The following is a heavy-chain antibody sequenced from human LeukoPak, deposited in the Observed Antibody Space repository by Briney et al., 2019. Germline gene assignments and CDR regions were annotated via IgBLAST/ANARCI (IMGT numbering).Heavy chain of an antibody. J-gene: IGHJ6*02. Sequence: SVKVSCKASGGTFSSYAISWVRQAPGQGLEWMGGIIPIFGTANYAQKFQGRVTITADESTSTAYMELSSLRSEDTAVYYCARAVTYCSSTSCYTKGYYYYGMDVWGQGTTVTVSS. D-gene: IGHD2-2*02. CDR1: GGTFSSYA. CDR2: IIPIFGTA. CDR3: ARAVTYCSSTSCYTKGYYYYGMDV. V-gene: IGHV1-69*01.